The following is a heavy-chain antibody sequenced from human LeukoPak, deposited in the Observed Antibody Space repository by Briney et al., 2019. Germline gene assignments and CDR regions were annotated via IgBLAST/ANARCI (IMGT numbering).Heavy chain of an antibody. CDR3: TRWRGYSSGWSGPFDD. CDR1: GYSFTGHY. V-gene: IGHV1-2*02. CDR2: IDPNSGDT. Sequence: ASVKVSCKASGYSFTGHYMHWVRQAPGQGLEWMGWIDPNSGDTNYAQNFQGRVTMTRDTSISTGYMELSRLTSDDSAIYYCTRWRGYSSGWSGPFDDWGQGTLVTVSS. J-gene: IGHJ4*02. D-gene: IGHD6-19*01.